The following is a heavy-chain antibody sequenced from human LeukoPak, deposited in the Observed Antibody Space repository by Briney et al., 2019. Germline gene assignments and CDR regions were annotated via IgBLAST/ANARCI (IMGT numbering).Heavy chain of an antibody. V-gene: IGHV3-74*01. CDR3: VKITSVTGGDC. CDR2: INSDGSDT. D-gene: IGHD1-1*01. Sequence: GGSLRLSCTASGFTFSSYWMHWVRQAPGKGLVWVSGINSDGSDTYYADSVKGRFTISRDNAKNALYLRMNSLRAEDTAVYYCVKITSVTGGDCWGQGTRLTVSS. CDR1: GFTFSSYW. J-gene: IGHJ4*02.